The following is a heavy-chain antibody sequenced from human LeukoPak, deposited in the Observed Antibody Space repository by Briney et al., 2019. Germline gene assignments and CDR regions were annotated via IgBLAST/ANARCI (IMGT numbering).Heavy chain of an antibody. CDR2: IYYSGST. V-gene: IGHV4-59*01. J-gene: IGHJ6*03. CDR1: GGSISSYY. Sequence: SETLSLTCTVPGGSISSYYWSWIRQPPGKGLEWIGYIYYSGSTNYNPSLKSRVTISVDTSKNQFSLKLSSVTAADTAVYYCARDSSSWGGYYYYYMDVWGKGTTVTVSS. D-gene: IGHD6-13*01. CDR3: ARDSSSWGGYYYYYMDV.